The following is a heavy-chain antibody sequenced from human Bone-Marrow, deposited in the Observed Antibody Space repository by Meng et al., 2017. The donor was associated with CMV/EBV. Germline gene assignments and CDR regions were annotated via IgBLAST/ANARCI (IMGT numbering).Heavy chain of an antibody. CDR2: IIPILGIA. CDR1: GGTFSSYA. Sequence: SVKVSCKASGGTFSSYAISWVRQAPGQGLEWMGGIIPILGIANYAQKFQGRVTITADKSTSTAYMEASSLRSEDTAVYYCVTHGTMVRGTMDVWGQGTTVTVSS. D-gene: IGHD3-10*01. CDR3: VTHGTMVRGTMDV. J-gene: IGHJ6*01. V-gene: IGHV1-69*10.